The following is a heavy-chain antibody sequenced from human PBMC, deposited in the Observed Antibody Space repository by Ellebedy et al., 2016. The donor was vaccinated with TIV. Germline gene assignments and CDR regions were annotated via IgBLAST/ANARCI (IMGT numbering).Heavy chain of an antibody. Sequence: GESLKISCAASGFTFSSYWMYWVRQAPGKGLVWVSRINSDGSSTSYADSVKGRFTISRVNAENSLYLQMDSLRDEDTAVYYCVRDYLYAFDFWGQGTMVTVSS. J-gene: IGHJ3*01. D-gene: IGHD3-16*02. CDR2: INSDGSST. CDR3: VRDYLYAFDF. CDR1: GFTFSSYW. V-gene: IGHV3-74*01.